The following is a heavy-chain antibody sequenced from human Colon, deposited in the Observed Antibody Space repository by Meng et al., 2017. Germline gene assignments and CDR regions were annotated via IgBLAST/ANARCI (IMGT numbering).Heavy chain of an antibody. CDR2: ISAHNGNT. V-gene: IGHV1-18*01. Sequence: ASVKVSCKASGYSFTSYAISWIRQAPGQGLEWMGWISAHNGNTHYAQSLQGRVTLTTDTSTSTAYMEVRSLRSDDTAVYYCMTTALPADYYYYGKDVWGQGTTVTVSS. CDR3: MTTALPADYYYYGKDV. D-gene: IGHD1-14*01. CDR1: GYSFTSYA. J-gene: IGHJ6*02.